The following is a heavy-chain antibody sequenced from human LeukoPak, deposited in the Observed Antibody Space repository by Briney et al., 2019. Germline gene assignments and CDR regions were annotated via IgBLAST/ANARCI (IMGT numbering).Heavy chain of an antibody. Sequence: SETLSLTCSVSGGSISRSRYYWGWIRQPPGKGLEWIGSFYYSGSTYYNPSLKSRVTISVDTSKNQISLKLSSVTAADTAVYYCARGVYFDSSGYKDWGQGTLVTVSS. V-gene: IGHV4-39*01. CDR1: GGSISRSRYY. D-gene: IGHD3-22*01. CDR3: ARGVYFDSSGYKD. J-gene: IGHJ4*02. CDR2: FYYSGST.